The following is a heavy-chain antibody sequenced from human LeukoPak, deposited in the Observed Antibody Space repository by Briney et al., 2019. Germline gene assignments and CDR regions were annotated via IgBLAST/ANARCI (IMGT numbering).Heavy chain of an antibody. Sequence: GGSLRLSCAASGFPFSDYDMSWIRQAPGRGLEWVSYISSSGSPIYYADSVKGRFTISRDNSKNTLYLQMNSLRAEDTAVYYCAKGVPQNWFDPWGQGTLVTVSS. J-gene: IGHJ5*02. V-gene: IGHV3-11*04. CDR3: AKGVPQNWFDP. CDR1: GFPFSDYD. CDR2: ISSSGSPI.